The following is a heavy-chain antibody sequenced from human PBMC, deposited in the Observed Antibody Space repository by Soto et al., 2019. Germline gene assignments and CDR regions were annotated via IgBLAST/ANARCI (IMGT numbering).Heavy chain of an antibody. CDR3: ANLMGDYDILTGYYPPPTDYFDY. CDR1: GFTFSSYG. V-gene: IGHV3-30*18. D-gene: IGHD3-9*01. Sequence: QVQLVESGGGVVQPGRSLRLSCAASGFTFSSYGMHWVRQAPGKGLEWVAVISYDGSNKYYADSVKGRFTISRDNSKNALYLHRNSLRAEDTAVYYCANLMGDYDILTGYYPPPTDYFDYWGQGTLVTVSS. J-gene: IGHJ4*02. CDR2: ISYDGSNK.